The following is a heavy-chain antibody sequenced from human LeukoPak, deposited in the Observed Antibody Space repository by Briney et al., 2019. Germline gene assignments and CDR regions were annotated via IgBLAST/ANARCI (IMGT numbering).Heavy chain of an antibody. J-gene: IGHJ5*02. V-gene: IGHV4-30-4*01. CDR1: GGSISSGDYY. Sequence: SQTLSLTCTVSGGSISSGDYYWSWIRQPPGKGLEWIGYIYYSGSTYYNPSLKSRVTISVDTSKNQFSLKLSSVTAADKAVYYCARSRDSTYYYDSSGSWFDPWGQGTLVTVSS. CDR3: ARSRDSTYYYDSSGSWFDP. CDR2: IYYSGST. D-gene: IGHD3-22*01.